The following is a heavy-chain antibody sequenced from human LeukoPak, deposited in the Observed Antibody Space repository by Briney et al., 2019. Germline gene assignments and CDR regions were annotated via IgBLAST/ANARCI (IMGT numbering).Heavy chain of an antibody. Sequence: GRSLRLSCAASGFTFSSYGMHWVRQAPGKGLEWVAVIWYDGSNKYYADSVKGRFTISRDNSKNTLYLQMNSLRAEDTAVYYCAKDHGCGGDCYWTNHYFDYWGQGTLVTVSS. J-gene: IGHJ4*02. V-gene: IGHV3-33*06. CDR2: IWYDGSNK. CDR3: AKDHGCGGDCYWTNHYFDY. D-gene: IGHD2-21*02. CDR1: GFTFSSYG.